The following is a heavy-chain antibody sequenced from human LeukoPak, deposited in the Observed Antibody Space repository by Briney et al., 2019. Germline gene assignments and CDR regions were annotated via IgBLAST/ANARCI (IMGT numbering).Heavy chain of an antibody. CDR2: IIPSDGFT. J-gene: IGHJ4*02. V-gene: IGHV1-46*01. CDR1: GYTFSSYY. D-gene: IGHD3-3*01. Sequence: ASVKVSCKASGYTFSSYYVHWVRQAPGQGLEWMGMIIPSDGFTSYAQKFQGRVTMTRDMSTSTVYMELSSLRSDDTAVYYCARAGRRLFRVLIPLSFDYWGQGTPVTASS. CDR3: ARAGRRLFRVLIPLSFDY.